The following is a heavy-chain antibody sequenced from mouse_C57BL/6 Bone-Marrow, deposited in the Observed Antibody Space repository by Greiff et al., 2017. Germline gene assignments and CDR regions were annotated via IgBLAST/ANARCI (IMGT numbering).Heavy chain of an antibody. CDR3: ARWLLPFAY. J-gene: IGHJ3*01. V-gene: IGHV5-6*01. Sequence: EVKLMESGGDLVKPGGSLKLSCAASGFTFSSYGMSWVRQTPDKRLEWVATISSGGSYTYYPDSVKGRFTISRDNAKNTLYLQMSSLKSEDTAMYYCARWLLPFAYWGQGTLGTVSA. D-gene: IGHD2-3*01. CDR2: ISSGGSYT. CDR1: GFTFSSYG.